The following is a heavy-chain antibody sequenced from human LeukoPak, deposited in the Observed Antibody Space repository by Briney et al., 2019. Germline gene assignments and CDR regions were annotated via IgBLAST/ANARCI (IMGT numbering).Heavy chain of an antibody. CDR3: ASHNTYCGGDCYPLNY. J-gene: IGHJ4*02. V-gene: IGHV3-53*04. CDR2: IYDGGGT. CDR1: GFNVSSNY. Sequence: GGSLRLSCAASGFNVSSNYMSWVRQAPGEGLEWVSVIYDGGGTYYADSVKGRFTISRHNSKNTLYLEMNSLRAEDTAVYYCASHNTYCGGDCYPLNYWAQETLVTVSS. D-gene: IGHD2-21*02.